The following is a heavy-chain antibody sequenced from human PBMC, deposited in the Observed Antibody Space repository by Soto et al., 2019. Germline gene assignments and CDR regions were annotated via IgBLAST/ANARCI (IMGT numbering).Heavy chain of an antibody. Sequence: SETLSLTCTVSGGSISSSSYYWGWIRQPPGKGLEWIGSIYYSGGTYYNLSLKSRVTISVDTSKNQFSLKLSSVTAADTAVYYCARLMKRYCSGGSCPNFDYWGQGTLVTVSS. CDR3: ARLMKRYCSGGSCPNFDY. D-gene: IGHD2-15*01. CDR2: IYYSGGT. J-gene: IGHJ4*02. V-gene: IGHV4-39*01. CDR1: GGSISSSSYY.